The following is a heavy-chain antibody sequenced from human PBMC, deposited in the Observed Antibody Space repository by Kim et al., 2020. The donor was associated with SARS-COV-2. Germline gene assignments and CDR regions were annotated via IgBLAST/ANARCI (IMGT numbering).Heavy chain of an antibody. CDR2: ISYDGSNK. J-gene: IGHJ6*01. CDR3: AKAAYFHDGSGYYY. Sequence: GGSLRLSCTASEFTFSSYGIHWVRQAPGKGLEWVAVISYDGSNKYYADSVKGRFTISRDNSKSTLYLQMSSLRAEDAAVYYCAKAAYFHDGSGYYY. V-gene: IGHV3-30*18. CDR1: EFTFSSYG. D-gene: IGHD3-22*01.